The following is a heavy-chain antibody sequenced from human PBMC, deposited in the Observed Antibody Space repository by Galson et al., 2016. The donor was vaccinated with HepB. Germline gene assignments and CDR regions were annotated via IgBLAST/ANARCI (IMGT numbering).Heavy chain of an antibody. Sequence: SLRLSCAASGFTFSSYAMSWVRQAPGKGLVWVSVISAASNTYYPDSVKGRFTISRDNSKNTLYLQMNSLRAEDTAVYYCAKERYCSGCYCYSGRPGADMDVWGQGTTVTVSS. CDR3: AKERYCSGCYCYSGRPGADMDV. V-gene: IGHV3-23*01. D-gene: IGHD2-15*01. CDR2: ISAASNT. J-gene: IGHJ6*02. CDR1: GFTFSSYA.